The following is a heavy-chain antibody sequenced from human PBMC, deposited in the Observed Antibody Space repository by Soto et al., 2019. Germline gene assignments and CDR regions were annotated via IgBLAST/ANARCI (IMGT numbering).Heavy chain of an antibody. CDR2: FYYSGST. CDR1: GGSISSGGYY. J-gene: IGHJ6*02. CDR3: ARDGYPYGMDV. D-gene: IGHD2-2*03. Sequence: SETLSLTCTVSGGSISSGGYYWSWIRQHPGKGLEWIGYFYYSGSTYYNPSLKSRVTISVDTSKNQFSLKLSSVTAADTAVYYCARDGYPYGMDVWGQGTTVTVSS. V-gene: IGHV4-31*03.